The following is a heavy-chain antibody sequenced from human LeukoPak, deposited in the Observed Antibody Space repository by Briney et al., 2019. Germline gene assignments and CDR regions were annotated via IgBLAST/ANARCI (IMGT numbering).Heavy chain of an antibody. CDR3: AREAIAVAEDYYYMDV. D-gene: IGHD6-19*01. V-gene: IGHV3-7*01. CDR2: IKQDGSEK. J-gene: IGHJ6*03. Sequence: GGSLRLSCAASGFTFSSYWMSWVRQAPGKGLEWVANIKQDGSEKYYVDSVKGRFTISRDNAKNSLYLQMNSLRAEDTAVYYCAREAIAVAEDYYYMDVWGKGTTVTISS. CDR1: GFTFSSYW.